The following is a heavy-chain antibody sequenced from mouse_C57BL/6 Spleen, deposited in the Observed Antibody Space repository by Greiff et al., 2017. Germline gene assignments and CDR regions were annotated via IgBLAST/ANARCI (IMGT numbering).Heavy chain of an antibody. CDR3: ARGHYYGSSSWYFDG. CDR2: IYPGSGNT. Sequence: QVQLQQSGAELVRPGASVKLSCKASGYTFTDYYINWVKQRPGQGLEWIARIYPGSGNTYYNEKFKGKATLTAEQSSSTAYMQLSSLTSEDSAVYFCARGHYYGSSSWYFDGWGTGTTVTVSS. D-gene: IGHD1-1*01. CDR1: GYTFTDYY. J-gene: IGHJ1*03. V-gene: IGHV1-76*01.